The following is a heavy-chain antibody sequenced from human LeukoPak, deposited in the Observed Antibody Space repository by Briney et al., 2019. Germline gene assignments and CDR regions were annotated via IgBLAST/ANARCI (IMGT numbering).Heavy chain of an antibody. V-gene: IGHV3-23*01. Sequence: GGSLRLSCAVSGFVFNRYGMNWVRQAPGKGLEWVSSISGSGISTYQIDSVKGRFTISRDNSKNTLYLQMNSLRPEDTAVYYCAKDRSMAPAAIDCWGQGTLVTVSS. CDR3: AKDRSMAPAAIDC. D-gene: IGHD2-2*01. CDR1: GFVFNRYG. CDR2: ISGSGIST. J-gene: IGHJ4*02.